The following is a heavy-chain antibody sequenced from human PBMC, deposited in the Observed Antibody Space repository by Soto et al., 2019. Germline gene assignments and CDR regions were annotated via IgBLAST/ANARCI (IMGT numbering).Heavy chain of an antibody. V-gene: IGHV4-34*01. J-gene: IGHJ4*02. CDR1: GGSFSTYY. CDR2: INHSGNT. CDR3: TGPYPYYFDS. Sequence: SLTCTVYGGSFSTYYWSWIRQPPGKGLEWIGEINHSGNTNYNPSLMGRVTMSFDTSKNQFSLKLSSVTAADTAVYYCTGPYPYYFDSWGQGTLVTVSS.